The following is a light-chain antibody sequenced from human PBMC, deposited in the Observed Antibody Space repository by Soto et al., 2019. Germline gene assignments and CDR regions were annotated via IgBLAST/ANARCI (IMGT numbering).Light chain of an antibody. CDR3: QQYGNSPFT. V-gene: IGKV3-20*01. J-gene: IGKJ3*01. CDR2: GTS. CDR1: QSVSSTY. Sequence: EIVLTQSPGTLSWSPGERATLSCRASQSVSSTYFGWYQQKPGQAPRLLIYGTSNRATGIPDRFSGSGSGTDFTLTISRLEPEDFAVYYCQQYGNSPFTFGPGTKVDTK.